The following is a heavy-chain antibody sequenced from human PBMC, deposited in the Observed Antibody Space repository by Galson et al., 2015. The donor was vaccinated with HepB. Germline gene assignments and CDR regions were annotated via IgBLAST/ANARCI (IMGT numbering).Heavy chain of an antibody. D-gene: IGHD3-10*01. Sequence: SVKVSCKASGGTFSSYTISWVRQAPGQGLEWMGRIIPILGIANYAQKFQGRVTITADKSTSTAYMELSSLRSEDTAVYYCARAFRGVIPTPRHQDSGYVDYWGQGTLVTVSS. CDR2: IIPILGIA. V-gene: IGHV1-69*02. CDR1: GGTFSSYT. CDR3: ARAFRGVIPTPRHQDSGYVDY. J-gene: IGHJ4*02.